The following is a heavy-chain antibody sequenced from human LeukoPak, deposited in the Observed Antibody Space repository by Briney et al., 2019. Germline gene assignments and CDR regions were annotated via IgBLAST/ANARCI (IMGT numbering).Heavy chain of an antibody. CDR3: ARETSQKGAHYMDV. V-gene: IGHV4-39*07. CDR1: GGSISSSSYH. J-gene: IGHJ6*03. Sequence: PSETLSLTCTVSGGSISSSSYHWGWIRQPPGKGLEWIGSMSYSGSTYYNPSLKSRVTISVDTSKNQFSLKLSSVTAADTAVYYCARETSQKGAHYMDVWGKGTTITISS. CDR2: MSYSGST. D-gene: IGHD3-16*01.